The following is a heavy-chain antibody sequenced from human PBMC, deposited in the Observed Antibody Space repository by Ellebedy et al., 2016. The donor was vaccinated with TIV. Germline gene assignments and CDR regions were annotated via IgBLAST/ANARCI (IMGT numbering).Heavy chain of an antibody. CDR2: INAGNGNT. CDR1: GYTFTSYA. D-gene: IGHD3-3*01. V-gene: IGHV1-3*01. J-gene: IGHJ3*02. CDR3: ARTPPDFWKEAFDI. Sequence: ASVKVSXXASGYTFTSYAMHWVRQAPGQRLEWMGWINAGNGNTKYSQKFQGRVTITRDTSASTAYMELSSLRSEDTAVYYCARTPPDFWKEAFDIWGQGTMVTVSS.